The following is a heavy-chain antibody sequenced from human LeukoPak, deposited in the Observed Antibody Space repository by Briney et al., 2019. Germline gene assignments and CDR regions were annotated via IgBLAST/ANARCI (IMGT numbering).Heavy chain of an antibody. J-gene: IGHJ4*02. CDR3: ASGYYYDSSGYYRREGGFDY. CDR1: GFTFSNYG. D-gene: IGHD3-22*01. Sequence: GRSLRLSCAASGFTFSNYGMHWVRQAPGKGLEWVAVIWYDGSNKYYADSVKGRFTISRDNSKNTLYLQMNSLRAEDTAVYYCASGYYYDSSGYYRREGGFDYWGQGTLVTVSS. V-gene: IGHV3-33*01. CDR2: IWYDGSNK.